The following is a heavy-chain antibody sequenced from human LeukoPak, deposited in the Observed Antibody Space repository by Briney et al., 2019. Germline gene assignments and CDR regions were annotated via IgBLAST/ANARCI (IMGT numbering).Heavy chain of an antibody. J-gene: IGHJ4*02. D-gene: IGHD3-10*01. CDR1: GFTFSSYW. CDR3: AKESVWFGESNPFDY. CDR2: IKQDGSEK. Sequence: GGSLRLSCAASGFTFSSYWMSWVRQAPGKGLEWVANIKQDGSEKYYVDSVKGRFTISRDNAKNTLSLQMNSLRAEDTAVYYCAKESVWFGESNPFDYWGQGTLVTVSS. V-gene: IGHV3-7*01.